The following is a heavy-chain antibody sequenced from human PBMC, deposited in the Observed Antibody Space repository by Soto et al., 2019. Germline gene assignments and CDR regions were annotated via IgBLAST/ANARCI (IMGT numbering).Heavy chain of an antibody. J-gene: IGHJ4*02. Sequence: GGSLRLSCAASGFTFSSYAMSWVRQAPGKGLEWVSGISGSGGDTNYADSVKGRFTISRDNSKNMLYVQVNSLRAEDTAVYYCVRGHAYDDNSGYYVYWGQGILVTVSS. CDR2: ISGSGGDT. CDR1: GFTFSSYA. V-gene: IGHV3-23*01. CDR3: VRGHAYDDNSGYYVY. D-gene: IGHD3-22*01.